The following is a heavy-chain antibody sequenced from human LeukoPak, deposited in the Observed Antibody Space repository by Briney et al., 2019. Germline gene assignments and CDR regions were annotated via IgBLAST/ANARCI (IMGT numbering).Heavy chain of an antibody. CDR2: IYYSGST. CDR3: ARHILGYSLYYFDY. Sequence: SETPSLTCTVSGGSISSSSYYWGWIRQPPGKGLEWIGSIYYSGSTYYNPSLKSRVTISVDTSKNQFSLKLSSATAADTAVYYCARHILGYSLYYFDYWGQGTLVTVSS. D-gene: IGHD5-18*01. V-gene: IGHV4-39*01. J-gene: IGHJ4*02. CDR1: GGSISSSSYY.